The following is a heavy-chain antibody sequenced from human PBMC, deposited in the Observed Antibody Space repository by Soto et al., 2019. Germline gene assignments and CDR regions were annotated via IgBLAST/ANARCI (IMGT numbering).Heavy chain of an antibody. CDR3: ARVKGGYYYYGMDV. V-gene: IGHV3-30-3*01. Sequence: QVQLVESGGGVVQPGRSLRLSCAASGFTFSSYAMHWVRQAPGKGLEWGAVISYDGSNKYYADSVKGRFTISRDNSKNTLYLQMNSLRAEDTAVYYCARVKGGYYYYGMDVWGQGTTVTVSS. D-gene: IGHD1-26*01. CDR2: ISYDGSNK. J-gene: IGHJ6*02. CDR1: GFTFSSYA.